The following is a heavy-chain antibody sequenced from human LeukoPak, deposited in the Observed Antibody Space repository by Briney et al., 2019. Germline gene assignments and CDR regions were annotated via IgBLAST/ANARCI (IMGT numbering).Heavy chain of an antibody. CDR1: GFTFSSYE. Sequence: PGGSLRLSCAASGFTFSSYEMNWVRQAPGKGLEWVSYISSSGSTIYYADSVKGRFTISRDNAKNSLYLQMNSLRAEDTAIYYCARDLMVRGVIIRGSFDYWGQGTLVTVSS. CDR2: ISSSGSTI. V-gene: IGHV3-48*03. D-gene: IGHD3-10*01. CDR3: ARDLMVRGVIIRGSFDY. J-gene: IGHJ4*02.